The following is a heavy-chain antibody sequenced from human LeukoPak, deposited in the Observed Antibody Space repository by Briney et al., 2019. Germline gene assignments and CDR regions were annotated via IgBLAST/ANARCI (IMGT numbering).Heavy chain of an antibody. J-gene: IGHJ5*02. D-gene: IGHD6-13*01. CDR3: ARGTSSSWYFSTKSGHWFDP. CDR2: INHSGST. Sequence: PSETLSLTCAVYGGSFSGYYWSWIRQPPGKGLEWIGEINHSGSTNYNPSLKSRVTISVDTSKNQFSLKLSSVTAADTAVYYCARGTSSSWYFSTKSGHWFDPWGQGTLVTVSS. V-gene: IGHV4-34*01. CDR1: GGSFSGYY.